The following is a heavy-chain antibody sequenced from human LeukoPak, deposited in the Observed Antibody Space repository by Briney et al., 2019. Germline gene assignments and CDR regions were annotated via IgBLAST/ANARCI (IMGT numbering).Heavy chain of an antibody. J-gene: IGHJ4*02. Sequence: GGSLRLSCAASGFTFSSYGMHWVRQAPGKGLEWVAVIWYDGSNKYYADSVKGRFTISRDNSKNTLYLQMNSLRAEDTAVYYCARGGIAGASTDYWGQGTLVTVSS. D-gene: IGHD6-19*01. CDR1: GFTFSSYG. CDR3: ARGGIAGASTDY. V-gene: IGHV3-33*01. CDR2: IWYDGSNK.